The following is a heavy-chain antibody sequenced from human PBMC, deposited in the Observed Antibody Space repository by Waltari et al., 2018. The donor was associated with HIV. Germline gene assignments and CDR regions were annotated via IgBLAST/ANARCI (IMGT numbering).Heavy chain of an antibody. CDR2: INRDGSNT. J-gene: IGHJ6*02. D-gene: IGHD3-10*01. Sequence: EVPLVESGGGLVQPGGSLSLSCAASGFTVSSFWFQWVRQAPGKGLVWGSGINRDGSNTRYADSVKGRFTISRDNAKNTLYLQINSLRVEDTAVYYCARGQYYSMDVWGQGTTVTVSS. CDR1: GFTVSSFW. V-gene: IGHV3-74*01. CDR3: ARGQYYSMDV.